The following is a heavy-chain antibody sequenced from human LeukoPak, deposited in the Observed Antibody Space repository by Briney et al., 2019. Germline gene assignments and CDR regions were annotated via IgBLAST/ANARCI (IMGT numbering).Heavy chain of an antibody. D-gene: IGHD5-18*01. J-gene: IGHJ3*02. V-gene: IGHV3-23*01. CDR1: GFTFSSCV. Sequence: GGSLRLSCAASGFTFSSCVMTWVRQAPGKGREWVSAISGSGPYTYYADSVKGRFTISRDNSKNTLYLQMNSLRAEDTAVYYCNTAMVKNAFDIWGQGTMVTVSS. CDR3: NTAMVKNAFDI. CDR2: ISGSGPYT.